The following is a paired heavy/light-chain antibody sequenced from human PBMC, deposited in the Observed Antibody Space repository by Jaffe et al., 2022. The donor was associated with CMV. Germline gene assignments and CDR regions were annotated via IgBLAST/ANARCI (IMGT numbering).Light chain of an antibody. J-gene: IGKJ3*01. V-gene: IGKV3-20*01. CDR1: QGVSSSY. Sequence: EIVLTQSPDTLSLSPGGSATLSCRASQGVSSSYLTWYQQRLGQAPRLLIYGAYRRAAGVPDRFSGSGSGTDFTLTISRLEPEDFAMYYCQVYVISAGFTFGPGTKVDIK. CDR3: QVYVISAGFT. CDR2: GAY.
Heavy chain of an antibody. CDR3: ARTNGYDAFDL. Sequence: QMRLEEPGPGLVKPSGTLSLSCSVSGESTSTSYYWSWIRQPPGKGLEWIASVYYSGSTYYNSSLESRVSISLDTSKTQFSLRLQLTSMTATDTAVYYCARTNGYDAFDLWGPGTMVTVSS. J-gene: IGHJ3*01. CDR2: VYYSGST. D-gene: IGHD6-13*01. V-gene: IGHV4-38-2*02. CDR1: GESTSTSYY.